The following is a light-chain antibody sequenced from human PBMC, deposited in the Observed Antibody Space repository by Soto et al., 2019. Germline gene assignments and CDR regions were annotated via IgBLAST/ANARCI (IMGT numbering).Light chain of an antibody. CDR1: QSVSSY. CDR3: QQRSNWPPKLT. V-gene: IGKV3-11*01. J-gene: IGKJ4*01. Sequence: EMVLTQSPATLSLSPGERATLSCRASQSVSSYLAWYQQKPGQAPRLLIYDASNRATGIPARFSGSGSGTDFTLTISSLEPEDFAVYYCQQRSNWPPKLTFGGGTKWISN. CDR2: DAS.